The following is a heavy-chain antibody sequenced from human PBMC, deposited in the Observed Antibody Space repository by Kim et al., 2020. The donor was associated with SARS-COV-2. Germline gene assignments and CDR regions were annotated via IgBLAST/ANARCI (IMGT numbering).Heavy chain of an antibody. CDR3: AKDQGSREYSSSWYGDYYYYGMDV. V-gene: IGHV3-30*18. CDR1: GFTFSSYG. Sequence: GGSLRLSCAASGFTFSSYGMHWVRQAPGKGLEWVAVISYDGSNKYYADSVKGRFTISRDNSKNTLYLQMNSLRAEDTAVYYCAKDQGSREYSSSWYGDYYYYGMDVWGQGTTVTVSS. D-gene: IGHD6-13*01. CDR2: ISYDGSNK. J-gene: IGHJ6*02.